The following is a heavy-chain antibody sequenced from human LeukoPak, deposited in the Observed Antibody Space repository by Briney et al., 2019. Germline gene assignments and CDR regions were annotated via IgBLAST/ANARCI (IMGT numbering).Heavy chain of an antibody. CDR3: ARGGAARPDY. CDR2: ISSPSSSI. D-gene: IGHD6-6*01. J-gene: IGHJ4*02. V-gene: IGHV3-21*06. CDR1: GFTFRNSG. Sequence: GSLRLSCAASGFTFRNSGMNWVRQAPGKGLEWVSYISSPSSSINYADSVKGRFTISRDNAQNSLYLQMNSLRGEDTAVYYCARGGAARPDYWGQGTLVTVSS.